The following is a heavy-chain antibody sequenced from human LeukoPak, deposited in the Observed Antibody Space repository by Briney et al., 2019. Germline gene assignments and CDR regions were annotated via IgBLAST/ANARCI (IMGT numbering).Heavy chain of an antibody. J-gene: IGHJ3*02. CDR3: ARDTCSVTNCFVRAFDI. D-gene: IGHD2-2*01. CDR1: GDSVSSNSAA. V-gene: IGHV6-1*01. Sequence: SQTLSLTCAISGDSVSSNSAAWNWIRQSPSRGLEWLGRTYYRSKWYNDYAVSVKSRITINPDTSKNQFSLQLNSVTAADTAVYYCARDTCSVTNCFVRAFDIWGQGTMVTVSS. CDR2: TYYRSKWYN.